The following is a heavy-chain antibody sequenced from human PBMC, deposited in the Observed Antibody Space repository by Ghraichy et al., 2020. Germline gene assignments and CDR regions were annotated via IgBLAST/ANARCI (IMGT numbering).Heavy chain of an antibody. Sequence: GGSLRLSCAASGFTVSNNYMSWVRQAPGKGLEWLSVIYSGGSAYYADSVRGRFTISRDDSTNTLYLQMDSPRAEDTAVYYCARDLGSGWGCWRQGTLVTVSS. V-gene: IGHV3-53*01. CDR2: IYSGGSA. J-gene: IGHJ4*02. CDR3: ARDLGSGWGC. D-gene: IGHD6-19*01. CDR1: GFTVSNNY.